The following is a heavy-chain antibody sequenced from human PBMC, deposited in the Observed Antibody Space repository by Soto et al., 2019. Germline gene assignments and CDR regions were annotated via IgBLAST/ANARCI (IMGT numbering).Heavy chain of an antibody. CDR3: AKASDYIWGGYLDY. Sequence: ESGGGLVQPGRSLRLSCAASGFTFDDYAMHWVRQAPGKGLEWVSGISWNSGSIGYADSVKGRFTISRDNAKNSLYLQMNSLRAEDTALYYCAKASDYIWGGYLDYWGQGTLVTVSS. J-gene: IGHJ4*02. CDR1: GFTFDDYA. CDR2: ISWNSGSI. V-gene: IGHV3-9*01. D-gene: IGHD3-16*02.